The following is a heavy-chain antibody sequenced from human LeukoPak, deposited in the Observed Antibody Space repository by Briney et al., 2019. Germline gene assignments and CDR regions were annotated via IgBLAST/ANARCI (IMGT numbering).Heavy chain of an antibody. V-gene: IGHV3-23*01. CDR1: GFTFSSYA. D-gene: IGHD3-3*01. Sequence: RGSLRLSCAASGFTFSSYAMSWVRQAPGKGPEWVSAISGSGGSTYYADSVKGRFTISRDNSKNTLYLQMNSLRAEDTAVYYCAKVRDYDFWSGYQYYYYYYMDVWGKGTTVTVSS. CDR2: ISGSGGST. CDR3: AKVRDYDFWSGYQYYYYYYMDV. J-gene: IGHJ6*03.